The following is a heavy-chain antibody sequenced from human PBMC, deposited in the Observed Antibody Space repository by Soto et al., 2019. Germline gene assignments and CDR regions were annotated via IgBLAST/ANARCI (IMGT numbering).Heavy chain of an antibody. CDR3: ARGGIVGAQNWFDP. J-gene: IGHJ5*02. CDR1: GFTFSSYW. Sequence: EVQLVESGGGLVQPGGSLRLSCAASGFTFSSYWMSWVRQAPGKGLEWVANIKQDGSEKYYVDSVKGRFTISRDNAKNSLYLQMNSLRAEDTAVHYCARGGIVGAQNWFDPWGQGTLVTVSS. V-gene: IGHV3-7*05. CDR2: IKQDGSEK. D-gene: IGHD1-26*01.